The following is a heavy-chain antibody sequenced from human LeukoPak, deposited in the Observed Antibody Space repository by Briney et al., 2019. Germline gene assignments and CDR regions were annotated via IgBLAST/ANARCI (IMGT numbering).Heavy chain of an antibody. V-gene: IGHV3-30*02. D-gene: IGHD2-21*02. CDR3: AKGLVDGGDYYFDY. J-gene: IGHJ4*02. Sequence: GGSLRPSCAASGFTFSSYGMHWVRQAPGKGLEWVAFIRYDGTNKYYADSVKGRFTISRDNSKNTLYLQMNSLRVEDTAVYYCAKGLVDGGDYYFDYWGQGTLVTVSS. CDR1: GFTFSSYG. CDR2: IRYDGTNK.